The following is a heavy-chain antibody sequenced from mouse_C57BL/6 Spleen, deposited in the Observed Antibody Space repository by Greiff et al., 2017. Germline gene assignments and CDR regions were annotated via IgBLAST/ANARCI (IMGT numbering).Heavy chain of an antibody. CDR2: IDPSDSYT. Sequence: QVQLQQPGAELVRPGTSVKLSCKASGYTFTSYWMHWVKQRPGQGLEWIGVIDPSDSYTNYNQKFKGKATLTVDTSSSTAYMQLSSLTSEDSAVYYCAECNTTVVAEYAIDYWGQGTSVTVSS. CDR1: GYTFTSYW. J-gene: IGHJ4*01. D-gene: IGHD1-1*01. CDR3: AECNTTVVAEYAIDY. V-gene: IGHV1-59*01.